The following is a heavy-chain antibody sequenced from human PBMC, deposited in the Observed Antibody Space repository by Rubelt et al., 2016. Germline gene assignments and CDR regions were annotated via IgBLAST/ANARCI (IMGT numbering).Heavy chain of an antibody. CDR1: GGSISSGGYY. CDR2: IYYSGST. J-gene: IGHJ4*02. CDR3: AREWATTYYFDY. Sequence: QVQLQESGPGLVKPSQTLSLTCTVSGGSISSGGYYWSWIRQHPGKGLEWIGYIYYSGSTYYNPSLKGRVTMSVDTSKNQCSLKLSSVTAADTAVYYCAREWATTYYFDYWGQGTLVTVSS. D-gene: IGHD5-24*01. V-gene: IGHV4-31*03.